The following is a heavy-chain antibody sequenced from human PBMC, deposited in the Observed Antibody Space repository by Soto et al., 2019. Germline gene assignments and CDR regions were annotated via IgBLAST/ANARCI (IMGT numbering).Heavy chain of an antibody. CDR2: IYPGDSDT. D-gene: IGHD3-9*01. CDR3: ARHYDILTGHFDY. V-gene: IGHV5-51*01. J-gene: IGHJ4*02. Sequence: PGESLKISCKGSGYSFTSYWTGWVRQMPGKGLEWMGIIYPGDSDTRYSPSFQGQVTISADKSISTAYLQWSSLKASDTAMYYCARHYDILTGHFDYWGQGTLVTVSS. CDR1: GYSFTSYW.